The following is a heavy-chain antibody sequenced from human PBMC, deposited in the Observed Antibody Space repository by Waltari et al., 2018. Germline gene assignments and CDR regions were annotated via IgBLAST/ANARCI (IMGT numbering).Heavy chain of an antibody. J-gene: IGHJ4*02. D-gene: IGHD2-2*01. Sequence: EVQLVESGGGLVKPGGSLRLSCVASDFTFRCYSMNWVRQAPGKGLEWVSSISSSGGHKFYAASMEGRFTISRDNAKNSLYLQMNSLRAEDTAVYYCATSEYQLVLVDEYWGQGTLVTVSS. CDR3: ATSEYQLVLVDEY. CDR1: DFTFRCYS. V-gene: IGHV3-21*01. CDR2: ISSSGGHK.